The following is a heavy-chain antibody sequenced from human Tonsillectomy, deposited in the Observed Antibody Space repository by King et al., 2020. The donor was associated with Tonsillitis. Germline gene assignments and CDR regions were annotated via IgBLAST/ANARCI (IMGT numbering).Heavy chain of an antibody. CDR1: GFTVRLNY. CDR3: ARGFDRGDI. CDR2: IYSGGGGST. V-gene: IGHV3-53*01. J-gene: IGHJ3*02. D-gene: IGHD3-22*01. Sequence: VQLVESGGGLIQPGGSLRLSCEASGFTVRLNYMSWVRQAPGKGLEWVSVIYSGGGGSTYSADSGGGRFIISRDHSNTTLSLQMNSLRAEDTAVYYCARGFDRGDIWGQGTKVTVSS.